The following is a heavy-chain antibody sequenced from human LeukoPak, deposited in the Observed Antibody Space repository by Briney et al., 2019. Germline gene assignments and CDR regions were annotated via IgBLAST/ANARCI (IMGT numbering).Heavy chain of an antibody. CDR2: ISTSTSTI. CDR1: GFTFSPYS. D-gene: IGHD3-10*01. J-gene: IGHJ4*02. CDR3: VRERTYGEFFDC. Sequence: GGSLRLSCAALGFTFSPYSMNWVRQAPGKGLEGISYISTSTSTIYYADSVKGRFTISRDNAKKSLYLQMDRLRDEDTAVYYCVRERTYGEFFDCWGQGTLVTVSS. V-gene: IGHV3-48*02.